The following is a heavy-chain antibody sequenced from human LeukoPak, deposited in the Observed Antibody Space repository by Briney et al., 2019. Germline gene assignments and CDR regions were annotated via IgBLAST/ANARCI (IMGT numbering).Heavy chain of an antibody. J-gene: IGHJ3*02. Sequence: PSETLSLTCAVYGGSFSGYYWSWIRQPPGKGLEWIGEINHSGSTNYNPSLKSRVTMSVDTSKNQFSLTLQSVTPADTAMYFCTRGILSGYNHPASDDPFHIWGQGTVVTVST. V-gene: IGHV4-34*01. D-gene: IGHD5-12*01. CDR1: GGSFSGYY. CDR2: INHSGST. CDR3: TRGILSGYNHPASDDPFHI.